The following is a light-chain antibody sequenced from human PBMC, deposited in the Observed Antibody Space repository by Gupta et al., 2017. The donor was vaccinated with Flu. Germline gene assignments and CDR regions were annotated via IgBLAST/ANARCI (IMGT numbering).Light chain of an antibody. CDR2: GVS. CDR3: QQTYRVPWT. V-gene: IGKV1-39*01. Sequence: DIQMTQSRSSLSASVGDRVTITCRASQNVDNYIVWYQQKPGKAPKVLISGVSSLRTGVPSRFSGHGSGTDYTLTISSLQPEDFAIYYCQQTYRVPWTFGRGTKVEIK. CDR1: QNVDNY. J-gene: IGKJ1*01.